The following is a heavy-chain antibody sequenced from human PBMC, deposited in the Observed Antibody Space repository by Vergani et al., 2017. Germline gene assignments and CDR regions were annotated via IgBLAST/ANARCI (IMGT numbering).Heavy chain of an antibody. V-gene: IGHV3-66*02. D-gene: IGHD3-10*01. CDR3: ARGNYYGSGTYVDP. J-gene: IGHJ5*02. CDR2: IYSGDET. CDR1: GFTLGQYW. Sequence: EVQLVESGGGLVQPGGSLRLSCAASGFTLGQYWMHWVRQTPGTGLEWVSHIYSGDETYYADSVKGRVTISRDTSKNTLHLQINNLRVEDTAVYYCARGNYYGSGTYVDPWGQGTLVTVSS.